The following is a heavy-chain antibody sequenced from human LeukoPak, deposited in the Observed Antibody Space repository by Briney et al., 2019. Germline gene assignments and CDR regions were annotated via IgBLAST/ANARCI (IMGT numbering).Heavy chain of an antibody. Sequence: GGSLRLSCAASGFTFNNYAMSWVRPAPGRGLEWVSVTTGSGGDTYNTDSVRGRFTISTDTTKDTLYLHINRPRAADTASYNSAKGSRDSRPYYFDFWGQESLVTVSS. CDR2: TTGSGGDT. V-gene: IGHV3-23*01. J-gene: IGHJ4*02. D-gene: IGHD3-3*01. CDR1: GFTFNNYA. CDR3: AKGSRDSRPYYFDF.